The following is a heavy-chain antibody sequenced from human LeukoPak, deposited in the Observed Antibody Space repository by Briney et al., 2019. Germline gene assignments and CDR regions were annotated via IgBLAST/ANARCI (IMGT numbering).Heavy chain of an antibody. V-gene: IGHV1-2*02. CDR1: GYTFTGYY. D-gene: IGHD2-21*02. Sequence: GASVKVSCKASGYTFTGYYMHWVRQAPGQGLEWMGWINPNSGGTNFAQKFQGRVTLTRDTSINTAYMELSSLRSDDTAVYYCARAKLDDCGGVCDQYFQQWGQGTLVTVSS. CDR3: ARAKLDDCGGVCDQYFQQ. J-gene: IGHJ1*01. CDR2: INPNSGGT.